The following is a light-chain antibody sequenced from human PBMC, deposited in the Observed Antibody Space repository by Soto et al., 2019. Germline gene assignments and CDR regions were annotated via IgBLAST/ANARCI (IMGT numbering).Light chain of an antibody. J-gene: IGLJ1*01. CDR2: EVS. Sequence: QSALTQPPSASGSLEQSVTISCTGTSSDVGAYNYVSWYQQHPGKAPKLMIYEVSKRPSGVPDRFSGSKSGNTASLTVSGLQAEDEADYYCSSYAGSNKSVFGTGTKVTVL. V-gene: IGLV2-8*01. CDR3: SSYAGSNKSV. CDR1: SSDVGAYNY.